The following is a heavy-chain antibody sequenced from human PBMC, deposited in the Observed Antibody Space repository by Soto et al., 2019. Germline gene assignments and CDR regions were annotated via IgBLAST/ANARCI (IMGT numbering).Heavy chain of an antibody. CDR3: ARDEQQLVHYFDY. CDR2: INAGNGNT. J-gene: IGHJ4*02. Sequence: QVQLVQSGAEVKKPGASVKVSCKASGYTFTSYAMHWVRQAPGQRLEWMGWINAGNGNTKYSQKFQGRVTITRDTSASTAYMELSSLRSEDTAVYYCARDEQQLVHYFDYWGQGTLVTVSS. V-gene: IGHV1-3*01. CDR1: GYTFTSYA. D-gene: IGHD6-13*01.